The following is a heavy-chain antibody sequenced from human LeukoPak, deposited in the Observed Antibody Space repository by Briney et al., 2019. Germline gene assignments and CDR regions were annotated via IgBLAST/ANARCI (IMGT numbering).Heavy chain of an antibody. D-gene: IGHD3-9*01. CDR2: LSHGGSA. CDR1: DGSISDSLYY. J-gene: IGHJ4*02. CDR3: ARGGAGFDWLLYTY. V-gene: IGHV4-39*07. Sequence: PSETLSLTCTVSDGSISDSLYYWGWIRQPPGKGLEWIGTLSHGGSAYYNPSLKSRVTISGDTSRTPISLNLNSVTAADTAVYYCARGGAGFDWLLYTYWGQGTLVTVSS.